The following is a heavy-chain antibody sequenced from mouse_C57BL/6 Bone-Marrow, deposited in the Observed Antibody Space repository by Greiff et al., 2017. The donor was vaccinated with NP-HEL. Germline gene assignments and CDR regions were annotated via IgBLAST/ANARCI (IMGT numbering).Heavy chain of an antibody. J-gene: IGHJ1*03. CDR1: GFTFSDYG. CDR2: ISNLAYSI. CDR3: ARRYYYGSSWYFDV. Sequence: DVKLVESGGGLVQPGGSLKLSCAASGFTFSDYGMAWVRQAPRKGPEGVAFISNLAYSIYSADTVTGRFTISRENAKNTLYLEMSSLRSEDTAMYYCARRYYYGSSWYFDVWGTGTTVTVSS. V-gene: IGHV5-15*04. D-gene: IGHD1-1*01.